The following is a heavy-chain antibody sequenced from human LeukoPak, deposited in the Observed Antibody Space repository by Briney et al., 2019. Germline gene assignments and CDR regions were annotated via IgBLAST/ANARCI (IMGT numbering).Heavy chain of an antibody. D-gene: IGHD1-26*01. CDR3: AKETGATL. V-gene: IGHV3-43*02. CDR2: ISGDGGST. Sequence: GGSLRLSCAASGFIFDDYAMHWFRQAPGKGLDWVSLISGDGGSTYYADSVKGRFTISRDNSKNSLYLQMNSLRTEDPALYSCAKETGATLWGQGTLVTVSS. J-gene: IGHJ4*02. CDR1: GFIFDDYA.